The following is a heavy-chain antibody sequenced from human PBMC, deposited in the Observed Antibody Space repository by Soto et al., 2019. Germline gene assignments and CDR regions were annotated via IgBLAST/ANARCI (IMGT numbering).Heavy chain of an antibody. D-gene: IGHD3-16*01. V-gene: IGHV3-30*18. J-gene: IGHJ6*03. CDR2: ISYDGSNK. CDR1: GFTFSSYG. CDR3: AKDLVGIRLHLGELYYYYYMDV. Sequence: GGSLRLSCAASGFTFSSYGMHWVRQAPGKGLEWVAVISYDGSNKYYADSVKGRFTISRDNSKNTLYLQMNSLRAEDTAVYYCAKDLVGIRLHLGELYYYYYMDVWGKGTTVTVSS.